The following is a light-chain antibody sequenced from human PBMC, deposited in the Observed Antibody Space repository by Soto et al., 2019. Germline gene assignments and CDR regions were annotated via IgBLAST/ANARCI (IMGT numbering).Light chain of an antibody. CDR3: QQSYSNPKT. CDR1: QSMSSY. Sequence: DIQMTQSPSSLSASVGDRVTITCRASQSMSSYLNWYQQKPGKAPKLLIYAASSLQSGVPSRFSGSGSGTDFTLTISSLQPVDFATYYCQQSYSNPKTFGQGTKVEIK. CDR2: AAS. V-gene: IGKV1-39*01. J-gene: IGKJ1*01.